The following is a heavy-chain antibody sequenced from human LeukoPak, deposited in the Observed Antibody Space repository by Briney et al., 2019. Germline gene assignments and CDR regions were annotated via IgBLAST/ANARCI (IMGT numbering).Heavy chain of an antibody. D-gene: IGHD2-15*01. J-gene: IGHJ1*01. V-gene: IGHV4-61*01. CDR3: ATSMRYCSGGSCYSPFQH. Sequence: SETLSLTCAVSDYSITSDYYWSWIRQPPGKGLEWIGYIYYSGSTNYNPSLKSRVTISVDTSKNQFSLKLSSVTAADTAVYYCATSMRYCSGGSCYSPFQHWGQGTLVTVSS. CDR2: IYYSGST. CDR1: DYSITSDYY.